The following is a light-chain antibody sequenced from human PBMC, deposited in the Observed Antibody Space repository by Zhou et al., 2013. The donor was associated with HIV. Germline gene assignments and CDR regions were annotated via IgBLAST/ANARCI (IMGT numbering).Light chain of an antibody. V-gene: IGLV2-23*02. CDR3: CSYAGSTTYV. CDR1: SSDVGNYNL. Sequence: QSALTQPASVSGSLGQSVTISCTGSSSDVGNYNLVSRYQHHPGKAPKLIIYDVTKRPSGVSNRFSGSKSGNTASLTISGLQAKDEADYYCCSYAGSTTYVFGTGTKVAVL. CDR2: DVT. J-gene: IGLJ1*01.